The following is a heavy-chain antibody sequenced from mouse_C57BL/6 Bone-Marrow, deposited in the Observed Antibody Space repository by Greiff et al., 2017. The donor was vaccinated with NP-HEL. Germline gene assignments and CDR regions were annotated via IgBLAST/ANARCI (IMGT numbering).Heavy chain of an antibody. Sequence: VMLVESGPGLVQPSQSLSITCTVSGFSLTSYGVHWVRQSPGKGLEWLGVIWSGGSTDYNAAFISRLSISKDNSKSQVFFKMNSLQADDTAIYYCARNYYSNCGYFDYWGQGTTLTVSS. J-gene: IGHJ2*01. D-gene: IGHD2-5*01. V-gene: IGHV2-2*01. CDR2: IWSGGST. CDR1: GFSLTSYG. CDR3: ARNYYSNCGYFDY.